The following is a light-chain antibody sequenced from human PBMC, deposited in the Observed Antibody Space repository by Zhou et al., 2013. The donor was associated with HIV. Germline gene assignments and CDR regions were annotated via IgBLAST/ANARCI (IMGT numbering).Light chain of an antibody. Sequence: EIVLTQFPATLSLSPGERATLSCRASQSVGYQLAWYQQKRGQGPRLLIYGATTRATGVPARFSGYGSGTEFTLTISSLQPEDFAVYYCQFYNNWPPTWTFGRGTKVEMK. CDR1: QSVGYQ. V-gene: IGKV3-15*01. J-gene: IGKJ1*01. CDR3: QFYNNWPPTWT. CDR2: GAT.